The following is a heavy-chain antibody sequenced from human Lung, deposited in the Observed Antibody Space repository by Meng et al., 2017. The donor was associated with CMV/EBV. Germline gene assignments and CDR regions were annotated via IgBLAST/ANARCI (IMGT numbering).Heavy chain of an antibody. CDR3: ARNWGYNDGTSYYWGMFDY. D-gene: IGHD3-22*01. J-gene: IGHJ4*02. CDR2: ISFSGTTM. CDR1: GFTFSDYS. Sequence: SXAASGFTFSDYSLNWVRQAPGKGLEWISYISFSGTTMYYADSVKGRFTISRDYAKNSLYLQMNSLRAEDTAVYYCARNWGYNDGTSYYWGMFDYWXQGTXVPVSS. V-gene: IGHV3-48*04.